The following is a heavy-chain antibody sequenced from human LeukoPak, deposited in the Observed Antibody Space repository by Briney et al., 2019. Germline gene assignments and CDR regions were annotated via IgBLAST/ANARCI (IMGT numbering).Heavy chain of an antibody. Sequence: ASVRVSCKASGYTFTSCELHWVRQAPGQGLEWMGWLDPNSGNTGYVQKFQGRVTFTRESSTSTAYMEVTRLRSEDTAVYYCARAPSRPFDIWGQGTMVTVSS. J-gene: IGHJ3*02. CDR2: LDPNSGNT. D-gene: IGHD6-6*01. CDR1: GYTFTSCE. V-gene: IGHV1-8*03. CDR3: ARAPSRPFDI.